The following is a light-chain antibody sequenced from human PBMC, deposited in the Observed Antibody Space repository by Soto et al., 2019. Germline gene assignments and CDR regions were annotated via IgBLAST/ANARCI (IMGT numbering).Light chain of an antibody. CDR3: SSYTSSSTRNVV. J-gene: IGLJ2*01. CDR2: DVS. V-gene: IGLV2-14*01. Sequence: QSALTQPDSVSGSPGQSITISCTGTSSDVGGYNYVSWYQQHPGKAPKLMIYDVSNRPSGVSNRFSGSKSGNTASLTISGLQAEDEADYYCSSYTSSSTRNVVFGGGTKLTVL. CDR1: SSDVGGYNY.